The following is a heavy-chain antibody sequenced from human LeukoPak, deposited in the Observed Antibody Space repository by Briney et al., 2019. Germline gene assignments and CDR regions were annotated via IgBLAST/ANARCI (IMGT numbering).Heavy chain of an antibody. CDR3: AREYYDILTGYYDAFDI. J-gene: IGHJ3*02. V-gene: IGHV4-59*01. Sequence: SETLSLTCTVSGGSISGYYWSWIRQPPGKGLEWIGYISYSGSTNYNPSLKSRVTISVDTSKNQFSLKLSSVTAADTAVYYCAREYYDILTGYYDAFDIWGQGTMVTVSS. CDR2: ISYSGST. D-gene: IGHD3-9*01. CDR1: GGSISGYY.